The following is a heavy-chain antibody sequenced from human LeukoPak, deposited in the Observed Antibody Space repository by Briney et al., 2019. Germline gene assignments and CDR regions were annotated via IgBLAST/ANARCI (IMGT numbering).Heavy chain of an antibody. J-gene: IGHJ4*02. CDR1: GFTFSSYA. D-gene: IGHD6-19*01. CDR3: AREYWDSSGWYGIDY. Sequence: PGGSLRLSCAASGFTFSSYAMSWVHQAPGKGLEWVSAISGSGGSTYYADSVKGRFTISRDNSKNTLYLQMNSLRAEDTAVYYCAREYWDSSGWYGIDYWGQGTLVTVSS. V-gene: IGHV3-23*01. CDR2: ISGSGGST.